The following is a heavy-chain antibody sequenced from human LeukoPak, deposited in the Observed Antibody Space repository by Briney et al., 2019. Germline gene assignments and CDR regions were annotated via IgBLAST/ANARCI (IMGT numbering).Heavy chain of an antibody. CDR1: GFTFSSYA. D-gene: IGHD1-26*01. CDR3: ARGDSGSYYFDY. J-gene: IGHJ4*01. CDR2: ISGSGGST. V-gene: IGHV3-23*01. Sequence: PGGSLCLSCAASGFTFSSYAMSWVRQAPGKGLEWVSAISGSGGSTYYADSVKGRFTISRDNSKNTLYLQMNSLRAEDTAVYYCARGDSGSYYFDYWGHGTLVTVSS.